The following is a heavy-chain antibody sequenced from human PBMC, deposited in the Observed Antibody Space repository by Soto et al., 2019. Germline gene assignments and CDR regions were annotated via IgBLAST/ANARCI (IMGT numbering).Heavy chain of an antibody. CDR2: IIPIFTTT. J-gene: IGHJ3*02. V-gene: IGHV1-69*13. Sequence: SVKVSCKASGYTFTNNYVVWVRQAPGQGLEWMGRIIPIFTTTNYAQKFQGRVAMTADESTITAYLELSSLKHDDTAVYYCAREVAADGTFREDVFDIWGQGTLVTVSS. D-gene: IGHD6-13*01. CDR1: GYTFTNNY. CDR3: AREVAADGTFREDVFDI.